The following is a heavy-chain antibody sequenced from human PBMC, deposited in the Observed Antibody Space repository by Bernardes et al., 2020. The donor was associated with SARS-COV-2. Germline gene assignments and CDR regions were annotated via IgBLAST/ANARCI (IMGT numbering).Heavy chain of an antibody. D-gene: IGHD2-15*01. Sequence: GESLKISCKGSGYSFTSYWIGWVRQMPGKGLEWMGIIYPGDSDTRYSPSFQGQVTISADKSISTAYLQWSSLKASDTAMYYCARPRSCSGGSCYSEALYFDYWGQGTLVTVSS. CDR3: ARPRSCSGGSCYSEALYFDY. V-gene: IGHV5-51*01. CDR1: GYSFTSYW. CDR2: IYPGDSDT. J-gene: IGHJ4*02.